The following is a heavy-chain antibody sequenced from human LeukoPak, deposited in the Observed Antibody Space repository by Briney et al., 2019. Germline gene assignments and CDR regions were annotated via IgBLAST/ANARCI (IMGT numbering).Heavy chain of an antibody. CDR1: GFTFSSYG. Sequence: GGALKLSCSASGFTFSSYGMHWVRPGPGKGLEGGAGIWVGGSNKYYADSVKGRFTISRDNSKNTLYLQMNSLRAEDTAVYYCARDNPYDFWSGYPTGYMDVWGQGTTVTVSS. CDR2: IWVGGSNK. D-gene: IGHD3-3*01. CDR3: ARDNPYDFWSGYPTGYMDV. J-gene: IGHJ6*02. V-gene: IGHV3-33*01.